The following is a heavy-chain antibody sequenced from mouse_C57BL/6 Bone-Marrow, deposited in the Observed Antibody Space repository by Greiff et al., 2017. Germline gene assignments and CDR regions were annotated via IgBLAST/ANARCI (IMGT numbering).Heavy chain of an antibody. D-gene: IGHD2-4*01. J-gene: IGHJ3*01. Sequence: QVQLKQSGAELARPGASVKLSCKASGYTFTSYGISWVKQRTGQGLEWIGEIYPRSGNTYYNEKFKGKDPLTADKSSSTAYMELRSLTSGDSSVYFCASIYYDFDAWFAYWGQGTLVTVSA. CDR1: GYTFTSYG. V-gene: IGHV1-81*01. CDR3: ASIYYDFDAWFAY. CDR2: IYPRSGNT.